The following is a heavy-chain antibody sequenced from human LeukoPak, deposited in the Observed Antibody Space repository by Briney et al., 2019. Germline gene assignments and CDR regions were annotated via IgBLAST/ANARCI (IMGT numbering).Heavy chain of an antibody. CDR2: IYYSGST. V-gene: IGHV4-59*08. D-gene: IGHD3-9*01. J-gene: IGHJ4*02. CDR3: ARHVWLQPFDY. Sequence: SETLSLTCTVSGGGSISNYYWNLIRQSPRKGLEWIGNIYYSGSTNYNPSLQSRVTISVDTSKAQFSLWLSSVTAADTAVYYCARHVWLQPFDYWGQGTLVTVSS. CDR1: GGGSISNYY.